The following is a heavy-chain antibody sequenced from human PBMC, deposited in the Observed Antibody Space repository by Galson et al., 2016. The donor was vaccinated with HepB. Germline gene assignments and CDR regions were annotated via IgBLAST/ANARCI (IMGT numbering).Heavy chain of an antibody. Sequence: SETLSLTCAVSGGSISSSNWWIWVRQPPGKGLEWIGEIYHSGTTNYNPSLKSRVTISVDKSKNQFSLKLSSVTAADTAVYYCARRPPHREAIFGVAPNHYYYYYGIDVWGQGTTVTVSS. J-gene: IGHJ6*02. V-gene: IGHV4-4*02. CDR2: IYHSGTT. CDR1: GGSISSSNW. CDR3: ARRPPHREAIFGVAPNHYYYYYGIDV. D-gene: IGHD3-3*01.